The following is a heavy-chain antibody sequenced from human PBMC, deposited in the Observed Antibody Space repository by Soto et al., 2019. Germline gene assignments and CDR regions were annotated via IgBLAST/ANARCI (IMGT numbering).Heavy chain of an antibody. CDR3: ARDWLMDSSSSYYMDV. V-gene: IGHV3-33*01. J-gene: IGHJ6*03. D-gene: IGHD6-13*01. CDR2: IWYDGSNK. Sequence: PGGSLRLSCAASGFTFSSYGMHWVRQAPGKGLEWVAVIWYDGSNKYYADSVKGRFTISRDNSKNTLYLQMNSLRAEDTAVYYCARDWLMDSSSSYYMDVWGKGTTVTVSS. CDR1: GFTFSSYG.